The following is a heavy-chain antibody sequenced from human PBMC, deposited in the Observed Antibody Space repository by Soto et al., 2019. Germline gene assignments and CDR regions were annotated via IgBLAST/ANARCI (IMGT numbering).Heavy chain of an antibody. Sequence: EVQLAESGGGLAQPGGSPRLSCAASGFTLSGYAMDWVRQAPGKGLEYVSGISSNGVGTYYANSVQGRFTISRDNSKNTVYLQMGSLRPDDMAVYYCARRARPDFYYMDVWGKGTTVTVSS. CDR3: ARRARPDFYYMDV. J-gene: IGHJ6*03. D-gene: IGHD6-6*01. CDR1: GFTLSGYA. CDR2: ISSNGVGT. V-gene: IGHV3-64*01.